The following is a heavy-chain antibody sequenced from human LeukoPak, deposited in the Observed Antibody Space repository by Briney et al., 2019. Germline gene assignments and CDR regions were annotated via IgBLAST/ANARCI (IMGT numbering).Heavy chain of an antibody. CDR1: GFTFSSYA. V-gene: IGHV3-30*04. CDR2: ISYDGSNK. Sequence: GRSLRLSCAASGFTFSSYAIYWVRQAPGKGLEWVALISYDGSNKYYADSVKGRFTISRDNSKNTLYLQMNSLRSDDTAVYYCARDRGWSQTYGSGSYGLDYWGQGTLVTVSS. D-gene: IGHD3-10*01. CDR3: ARDRGWSQTYGSGSYGLDY. J-gene: IGHJ4*02.